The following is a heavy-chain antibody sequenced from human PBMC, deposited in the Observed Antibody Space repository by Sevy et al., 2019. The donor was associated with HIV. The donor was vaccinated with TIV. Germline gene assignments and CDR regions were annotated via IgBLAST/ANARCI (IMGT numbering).Heavy chain of an antibody. D-gene: IGHD6-6*01. J-gene: IGHJ4*02. CDR3: ARARAYSSSEGFDY. CDR1: GFTFSSYG. CDR2: IWYDGSNK. Sequence: GGSLRLSCAASGFTFSSYGMHWVRQAPGKGLEWVAVIWYDGSNKYYADSVKGRFTISRDNSKNTLYLQMNSLRAEDTAVYYCARARAYSSSEGFDYWGQGTLVTVSS. V-gene: IGHV3-33*01.